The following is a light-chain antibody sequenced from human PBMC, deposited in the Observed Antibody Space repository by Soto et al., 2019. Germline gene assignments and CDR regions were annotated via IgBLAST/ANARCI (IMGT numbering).Light chain of an antibody. CDR3: TSYTTSSPYLV. CDR2: DVT. Sequence: QSALTQPASVSGSPGQSITISCTGTSSDVGGYNYVSWYQHHPGKAPKLMIYDVTNRPSGVSNRFSGSKSGNTASLTLSGLQAEDEADYYCTSYTTSSPYLVFGGGTQLTVL. J-gene: IGLJ3*02. V-gene: IGLV2-14*03. CDR1: SSDVGGYNY.